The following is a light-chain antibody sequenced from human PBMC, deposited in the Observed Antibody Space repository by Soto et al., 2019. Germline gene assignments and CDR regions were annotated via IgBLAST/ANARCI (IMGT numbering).Light chain of an antibody. J-gene: IGKJ1*01. CDR2: AAS. CDR1: QSISSY. Sequence: DIQMTQSPSSLSASVGDRVTITCRASQSISSYLNWYQQKPGKAPKLLIYAASSLKSGVSSRFSGSGSGTDVTLTISSLQPEDFATYYCQQSYSTPWTFGQGTKVEIK. V-gene: IGKV1-39*01. CDR3: QQSYSTPWT.